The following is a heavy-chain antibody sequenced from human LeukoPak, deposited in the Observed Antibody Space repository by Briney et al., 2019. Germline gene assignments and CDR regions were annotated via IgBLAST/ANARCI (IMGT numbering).Heavy chain of an antibody. J-gene: IGHJ5*02. CDR2: MNPNSGNT. V-gene: IGHV1-8*01. CDR1: GYTFTSYD. D-gene: IGHD6-13*01. Sequence: GASVKVSCKASGYTFTSYDINWVRQATGQGLEWMGSMNPNSGNTGYAQKFQGRVTMTRNTSISTAYMELSSLRSEDTAVYYCARGLGSSSWYWFDPWGQGTLVTVSS. CDR3: ARGLGSSSWYWFDP.